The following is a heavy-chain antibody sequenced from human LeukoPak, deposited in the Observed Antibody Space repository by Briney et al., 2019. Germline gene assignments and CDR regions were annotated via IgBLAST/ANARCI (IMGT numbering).Heavy chain of an antibody. Sequence: SETLSLTCAVYGGSFSGYYWSWIRQPPGKGLEWIGEINHSGSTNYNPSLKSRVTISVDTSKNQFSLKLSSVTAADTAVYYCARYGGSSGRWAFDIWGQGTMVTVSS. CDR1: GGSFSGYY. V-gene: IGHV4-34*01. D-gene: IGHD2-15*01. CDR2: INHSGST. J-gene: IGHJ3*02. CDR3: ARYGGSSGRWAFDI.